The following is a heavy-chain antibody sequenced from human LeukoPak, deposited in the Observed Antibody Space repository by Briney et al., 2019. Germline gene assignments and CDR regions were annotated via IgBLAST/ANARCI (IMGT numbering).Heavy chain of an antibody. Sequence: GGSLKLSCAASGFTFSNSWMSWVRLAPGKGLEWVGNIRQDGSEKQYVDSVKGRFTISRDNAQNSLYLQMDSLRAEDTAVYYCAKARYYDSSGPFDYWGQGTLVTVSS. V-gene: IGHV3-7*01. CDR2: IRQDGSEK. CDR3: AKARYYDSSGPFDY. D-gene: IGHD3-22*01. J-gene: IGHJ4*02. CDR1: GFTFSNSW.